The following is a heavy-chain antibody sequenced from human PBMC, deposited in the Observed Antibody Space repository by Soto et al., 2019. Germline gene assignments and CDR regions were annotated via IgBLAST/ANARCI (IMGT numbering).Heavy chain of an antibody. CDR3: AREAYDSLVEWVFDY. CDR2: IYTSGST. V-gene: IGHV4-4*07. J-gene: IGHJ4*02. Sequence: ASETLSLTCTVSGGSISSYYWSWIRQPAGKGLEWIGRIYTSGSTNYNPSLKSRVTMSVDTSKNQFSLKLSPVTAADTAVYYCAREAYDSLVEWVFDYWGQGTLVTVSS. CDR1: GGSISSYY. D-gene: IGHD3-3*01.